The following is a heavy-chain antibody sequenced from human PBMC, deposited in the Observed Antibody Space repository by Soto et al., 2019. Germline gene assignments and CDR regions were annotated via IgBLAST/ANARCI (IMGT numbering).Heavy chain of an antibody. CDR1: GGSISSGGYY. CDR3: ARGTWEQLNY. V-gene: IGHV4-31*03. D-gene: IGHD1-26*01. CDR2: IYYSGST. J-gene: IGHJ4*02. Sequence: QVQLQESGPGLVKPSQTLSLTCTVSGGSISSGGYYWSWIRQHPGQGLEWIGYIYYSGSTYYNPSPDRRVTISVDTSKNQFSLKLSSVTAADTAVYYCARGTWEQLNYWGQGTLVTVSS.